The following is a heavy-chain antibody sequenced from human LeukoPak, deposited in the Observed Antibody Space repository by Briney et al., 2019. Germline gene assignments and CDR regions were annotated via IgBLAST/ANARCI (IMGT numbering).Heavy chain of an antibody. CDR1: GFAFSSYA. D-gene: IGHD6-19*01. Sequence: GGSLRLSCAASGFAFSSYAMSWVRQAPGKGLEWVSAISGSGGSTYYADSVKGRFTISRDNSKNTLYLQMNSLRAEDTAVYYCAKDQRSGWYTPFDYWGQGALVTVSS. V-gene: IGHV3-23*01. J-gene: IGHJ4*02. CDR2: ISGSGGST. CDR3: AKDQRSGWYTPFDY.